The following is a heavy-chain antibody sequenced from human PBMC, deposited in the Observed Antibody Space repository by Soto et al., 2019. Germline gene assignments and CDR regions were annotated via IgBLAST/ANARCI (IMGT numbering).Heavy chain of an antibody. D-gene: IGHD3-3*01. V-gene: IGHV1-69*13. CDR1: GVSFGKSA. CDR2: FIPVYRTL. J-gene: IGHJ4*02. CDR3: ATGVIWIGYFTVDS. Sequence: ASVKVSCKASGVSFGKSAINWVRQTPGRGLEWLGGFIPVYRTLNYAQKFQGRVTITADESTGTAYMTLSSLASDDTAVYYCATGVIWIGYFTVDSWGQGTRVTVSS.